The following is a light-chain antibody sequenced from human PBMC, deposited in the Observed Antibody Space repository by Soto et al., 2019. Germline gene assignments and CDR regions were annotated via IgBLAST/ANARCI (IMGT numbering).Light chain of an antibody. Sequence: DTQMTQSPSTLSASVGDTVPIACRASQSVSMWLAWFQQKPGKATRLMIYGASNLESGVPSRFSGSGSGTQFTPTLSSLQPEDAATYYCQQYNTYLTWTFGQGTKVDI. CDR2: GAS. J-gene: IGKJ1*01. CDR3: QQYNTYLTWT. CDR1: QSVSMW. V-gene: IGKV1-5*01.